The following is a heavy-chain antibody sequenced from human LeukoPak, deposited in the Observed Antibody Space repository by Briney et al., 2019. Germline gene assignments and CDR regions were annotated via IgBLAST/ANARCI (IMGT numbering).Heavy chain of an antibody. CDR1: GFTVSSNY. CDR2: IYSGAST. D-gene: IGHD6-19*01. Sequence: GSLRLSCAASGFTVSSNYMSWVRQAPGRGLEWVSVIYSGASTYYAHSVKGPFTISRDNAKNSLYLQMNSLRADDTAVYYCAREEQWLVLDYWGQGTLVTVSS. CDR3: AREEQWLVLDY. J-gene: IGHJ4*02. V-gene: IGHV3-66*01.